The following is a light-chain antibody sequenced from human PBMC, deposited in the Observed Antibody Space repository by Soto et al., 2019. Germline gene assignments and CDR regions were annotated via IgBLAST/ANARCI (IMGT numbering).Light chain of an antibody. CDR3: QQYNSYYT. J-gene: IGKJ2*01. CDR2: KAS. Sequence: DIQMTQSPSTLSASVGDRVTITCRASQSISSWLAWYQQKPGKAPKLLIYKASSLESGVPSRFSGSGSGTEFTLTISSLQPDDFATYYGQQYNSYYTFGQGTKLEIK. V-gene: IGKV1-5*03. CDR1: QSISSW.